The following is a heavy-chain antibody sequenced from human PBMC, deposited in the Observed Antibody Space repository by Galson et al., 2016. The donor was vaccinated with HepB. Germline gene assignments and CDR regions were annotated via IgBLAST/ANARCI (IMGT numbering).Heavy chain of an antibody. J-gene: IGHJ4*02. D-gene: IGHD3-16*01. CDR2: FYPGDSEI. Sequence: QSGAEVTKPGESLKISCKGEGSVFSSYWIAWVRQTPDKGLEWMGLFYPGDSEIRYSPSFQGQVTFSADKSINTAYMQWSSLKASDTAIYYCARLVSLGSPYGYWGQGTLGPVSS. CDR1: GSVFSSYW. V-gene: IGHV5-51*01. CDR3: ARLVSLGSPYGY.